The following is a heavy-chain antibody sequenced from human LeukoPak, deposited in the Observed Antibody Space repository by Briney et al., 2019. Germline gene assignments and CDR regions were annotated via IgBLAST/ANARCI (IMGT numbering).Heavy chain of an antibody. CDR3: ATSTDYGDYYYYYYGMDV. CDR2: IYYSGST. V-gene: IGHV4-59*08. CDR1: GGSISSYY. D-gene: IGHD4-17*01. J-gene: IGHJ6*02. Sequence: SETLSLTCTVFGGSISSYYWSWIRQPPGKGLEWIGYIYYSGSTNYNPSLKSRVTISVDTSKNQFSLKLSSVTAADTAVYYCATSTDYGDYYYYYYGMDVWGQGTTVTVSS.